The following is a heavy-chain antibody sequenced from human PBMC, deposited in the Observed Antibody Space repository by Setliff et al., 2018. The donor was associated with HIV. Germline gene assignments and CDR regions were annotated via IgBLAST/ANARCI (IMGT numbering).Heavy chain of an antibody. CDR2: IITIFGTA. Sequence: ASVKVSCKASGGTFSSYAISWVRQAPGQGLEWMGGIITIFGTANYAQKFQGRVTITADESTSTAYMELSSLRSEDTAVYYCATRTDYYYYYYMDVWGKGTTVTVSS. CDR3: ATRTDYYYYYYMDV. V-gene: IGHV1-69*13. J-gene: IGHJ6*03. CDR1: GGTFSSYA.